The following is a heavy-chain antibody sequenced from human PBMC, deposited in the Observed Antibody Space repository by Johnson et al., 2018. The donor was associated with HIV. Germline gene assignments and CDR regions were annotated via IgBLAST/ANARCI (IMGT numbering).Heavy chain of an antibody. CDR3: AKPYGSGSYDAFDI. CDR1: GFTFSSYA. J-gene: IGHJ3*02. CDR2: IWYDGSNE. Sequence: QVQLVESGGGVVQPGRSLRLSCAASGFTFSSYAMHWVRQAPGKGLEWVAVIWYDGSNENYTDSVKGRFTVSRDNSKNTLYLQMNSLRAEDTAVYYCAKPYGSGSYDAFDIWGKGTVVTVSS. V-gene: IGHV3-33*06. D-gene: IGHD3-10*01.